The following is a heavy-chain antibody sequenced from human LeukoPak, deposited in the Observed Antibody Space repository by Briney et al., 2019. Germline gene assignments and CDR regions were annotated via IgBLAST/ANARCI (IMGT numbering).Heavy chain of an antibody. CDR2: ISGSGGST. Sequence: GGSLRLSCAASGFTLSSYAMSWVRKAPGKGLEWVSAISGSGGSTYYADSVKGRFTISRDNFKNTLYLQMNSLRAEDTAVYYCAGSSWSNELFDYWGQGTLVTVSS. V-gene: IGHV3-23*01. CDR3: AGSSWSNELFDY. D-gene: IGHD6-13*01. J-gene: IGHJ4*02. CDR1: GFTLSSYA.